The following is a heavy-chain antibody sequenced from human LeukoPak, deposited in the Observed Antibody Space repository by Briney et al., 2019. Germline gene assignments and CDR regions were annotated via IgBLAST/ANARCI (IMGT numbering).Heavy chain of an antibody. D-gene: IGHD1-26*01. Sequence: PGGSLRLSCVASGFTFSSYEMNWVRQAPGKGLEWVSAISGSGGSTYYADSVKGRFTISRDNSKNTLYLQLKSLRAEDTAVYYCAKDSSSGTYFDYWGQGTLVTVSS. J-gene: IGHJ4*02. CDR2: ISGSGGST. V-gene: IGHV3-23*01. CDR3: AKDSSSGTYFDY. CDR1: GFTFSSYE.